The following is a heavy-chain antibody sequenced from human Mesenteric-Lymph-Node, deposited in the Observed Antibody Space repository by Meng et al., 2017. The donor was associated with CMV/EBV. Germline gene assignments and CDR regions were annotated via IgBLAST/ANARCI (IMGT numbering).Heavy chain of an antibody. V-gene: IGHV3-11*01. Sequence: GESLKISCAASGFTFSDYYMNWIRQAPGKGLEWVSYISSSGSTIYYADSVKGRFTISRDNAKNSLYLQMNSLRAEDTAVYYCAREKEDYYDSSGYNWFDPWGQGTLVTVSS. CDR2: ISSSGSTI. J-gene: IGHJ5*02. D-gene: IGHD3-22*01. CDR1: GFTFSDYY. CDR3: AREKEDYYDSSGYNWFDP.